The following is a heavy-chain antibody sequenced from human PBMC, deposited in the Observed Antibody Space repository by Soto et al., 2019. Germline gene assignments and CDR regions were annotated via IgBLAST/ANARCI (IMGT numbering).Heavy chain of an antibody. CDR2: ISYDGSNK. V-gene: IGHV3-30-3*01. J-gene: IGHJ4*02. D-gene: IGHD3-16*01. CDR1: GFTFSSYA. CDR3: AREGPRLSGGIDY. Sequence: GGSLRLSCAASGFTFSSYAIHWVRKAPGKGLEWVAVISYDGSNKYYADSVKGRFTISSDNSKNTLYLQMNSLRAEDTDVYYCAREGPRLSGGIDYWGQGKLVTVSS.